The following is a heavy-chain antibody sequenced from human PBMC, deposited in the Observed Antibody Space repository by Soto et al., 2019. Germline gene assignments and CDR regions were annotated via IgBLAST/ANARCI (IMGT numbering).Heavy chain of an antibody. D-gene: IGHD3-3*01. CDR2: IRSKAYGWTT. Sequence: CLRLSCTACGFSFGDYAMSWVRQAPGKGLEWVGFIRSKAYGWTTEYAASVKGRFTISRDDSKSIAYLQMNSLKTEDTAVYYCTRVSSHDFSSGSYPLYYGMDVWGQGTTVTVSS. CDR1: GFSFGDYA. CDR3: TRVSSHDFSSGSYPLYYGMDV. J-gene: IGHJ6*02. V-gene: IGHV3-49*04.